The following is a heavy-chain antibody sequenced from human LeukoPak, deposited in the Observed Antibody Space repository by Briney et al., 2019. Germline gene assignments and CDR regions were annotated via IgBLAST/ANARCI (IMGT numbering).Heavy chain of an antibody. D-gene: IGHD2-2*01. CDR2: IYAGGTT. CDR1: GFTFSNAW. V-gene: IGHV3-66*02. Sequence: PGGSLRLSCAASGFTFSNAWMSWVRQAPGKGLEWVSVIYAGGTTHYADSVKGRFTISRGNSVNTLYLQTNSLRTEDTAVYHCARAFVTAAGFFDTWGRGTRVTVSS. J-gene: IGHJ4*02. CDR3: ARAFVTAAGFFDT.